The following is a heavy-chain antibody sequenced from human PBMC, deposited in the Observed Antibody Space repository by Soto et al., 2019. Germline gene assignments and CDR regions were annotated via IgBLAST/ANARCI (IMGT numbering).Heavy chain of an antibody. Sequence: QVQLVESGGGVVQPGRSLRLSCAASGFTFSSYGMHWVRQAPGKGLEWLALISYDGSNKYYADSVKGRFTISRDNSKNTLYLQMNSLRAEDTAVYYCAKDRNIVVVVAPLDYWSQGTLVTVSS. J-gene: IGHJ4*02. CDR2: ISYDGSNK. V-gene: IGHV3-30*18. D-gene: IGHD2-15*01. CDR3: AKDRNIVVVVAPLDY. CDR1: GFTFSSYG.